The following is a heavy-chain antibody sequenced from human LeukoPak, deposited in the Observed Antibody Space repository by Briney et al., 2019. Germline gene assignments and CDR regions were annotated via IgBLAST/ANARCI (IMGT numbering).Heavy chain of an antibody. D-gene: IGHD1-1*01. J-gene: IGHJ4*02. CDR2: IVGSSSTI. CDR3: ATDSPETAAFDY. V-gene: IGHV3-48*04. Sequence: GGSLRLSCAASEFSFSTYSMNWVRQAPGKGLEWVSYIVGSSSTIYYADSVKGRFTISRDNAKNSLYLQMDSLRAEDTAVYYCATDSPETAAFDYWGQGTLVTVSS. CDR1: EFSFSTYS.